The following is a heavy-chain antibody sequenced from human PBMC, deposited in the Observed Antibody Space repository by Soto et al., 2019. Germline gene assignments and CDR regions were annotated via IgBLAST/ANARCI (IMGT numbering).Heavy chain of an antibody. Sequence: QAPVQGLEWMGWISAYNGNTNYAQKLQGRVTMTTDTSTSTVYMELRSLRSDDTAVYYCARASGSSYWFDPWGQGTLVTVSS. V-gene: IGHV1-18*01. CDR3: ARASGSSYWFDP. J-gene: IGHJ5*02. D-gene: IGHD1-26*01. CDR2: ISAYNGNT.